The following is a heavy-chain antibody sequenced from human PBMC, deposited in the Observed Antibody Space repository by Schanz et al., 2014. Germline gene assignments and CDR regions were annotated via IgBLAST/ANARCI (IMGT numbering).Heavy chain of an antibody. Sequence: QVPLVQSGAEVKKPGASVKVSCKASGYTFTSYGISWVRQAPGQGLEWMGWISPYNGNTNYAQKLQGRVTMTTDTSTSTSYMELTSLRFDDTAVYYCARDFSAYVGNYFDYWGQGTLVTVSS. CDR3: ARDFSAYVGNYFDY. J-gene: IGHJ4*02. D-gene: IGHD5-12*01. CDR2: ISPYNGNT. V-gene: IGHV1-18*01. CDR1: GYTFTSYG.